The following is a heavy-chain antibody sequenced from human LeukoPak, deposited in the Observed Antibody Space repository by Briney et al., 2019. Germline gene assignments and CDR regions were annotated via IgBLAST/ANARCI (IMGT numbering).Heavy chain of an antibody. J-gene: IGHJ6*03. D-gene: IGHD6-13*01. Sequence: GGSLRLSCAVSGFTFTNYGMQWVSQAQGKGREWVAFIRFVGSNEYCADFVKGRLTICRDKSKNTLYLQMNSLRAEDTAVYYCAKDPQLVTSYYYYMDVWGKRTPVTVSS. CDR1: GFTFTNYG. V-gene: IGHV3-30*02. CDR3: AKDPQLVTSYYYYMDV. CDR2: IRFVGSNE.